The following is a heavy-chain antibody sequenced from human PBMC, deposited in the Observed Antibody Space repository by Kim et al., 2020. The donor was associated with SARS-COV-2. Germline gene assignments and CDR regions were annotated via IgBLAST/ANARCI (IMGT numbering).Heavy chain of an antibody. D-gene: IGHD6-13*01. J-gene: IGHJ4*02. CDR1: GGSFSGYY. CDR2: INHSGST. V-gene: IGHV4-34*01. Sequence: SETLSLTCAVYGGSFSGYYWSWIRQPPGKGLEWIGEINHSGSTNYNPSLKSRVTISVDTSKNQFSLKLSSVTAADTAVYYCARSNPKGAAPGKVNYWGQGTLVTVSS. CDR3: ARSNPKGAAPGKVNY.